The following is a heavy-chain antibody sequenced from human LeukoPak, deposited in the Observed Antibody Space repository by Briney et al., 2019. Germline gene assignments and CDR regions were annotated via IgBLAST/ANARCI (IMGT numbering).Heavy chain of an antibody. Sequence: SETLSLTCTVSGGSISSYYWSWIRQPPGEGLEWIGYVYDSGSTNYNPSLKSRVTISIDTSRNQFSLKMTSVTASDTAVYYCARHGGSYSFDYWGQGTLGTVSS. D-gene: IGHD1-26*01. CDR1: GGSISSYY. CDR3: ARHGGSYSFDY. J-gene: IGHJ4*02. CDR2: VYDSGST. V-gene: IGHV4-59*08.